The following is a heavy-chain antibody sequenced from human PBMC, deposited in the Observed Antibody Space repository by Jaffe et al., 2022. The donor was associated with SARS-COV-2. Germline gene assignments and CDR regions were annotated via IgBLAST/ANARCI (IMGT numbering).Heavy chain of an antibody. CDR1: GFTFSSYG. V-gene: IGHV3-30*03. CDR2: ISYDGSNK. Sequence: QVQLVESGGGVVQPGRSLRLSCAASGFTFSSYGMHWVRQAPGKGLEWVAVISYDGSNKYYADSVKGRFTISRDNSKNTLYLQMNSLRAEDTAVYYCGGYYDYWGQGTLVTVSS. J-gene: IGHJ4*02. CDR3: GGYYDY.